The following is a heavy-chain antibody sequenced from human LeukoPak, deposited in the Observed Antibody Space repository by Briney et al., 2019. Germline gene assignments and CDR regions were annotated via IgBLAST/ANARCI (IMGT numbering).Heavy chain of an antibody. Sequence: GASVKVSCKASGYTFTGYYMHWVRQAPGQGLEWMGWINPNSGGTNYAQKFQGRVTMTRDTSISTAYMELSRLRSDDTAVYYCARALTNRGYCSGGSCYSGGGLGYWGQGTLVTVSS. V-gene: IGHV1-2*02. D-gene: IGHD2-15*01. CDR3: ARALTNRGYCSGGSCYSGGGLGY. CDR1: GYTFTGYY. J-gene: IGHJ4*02. CDR2: INPNSGGT.